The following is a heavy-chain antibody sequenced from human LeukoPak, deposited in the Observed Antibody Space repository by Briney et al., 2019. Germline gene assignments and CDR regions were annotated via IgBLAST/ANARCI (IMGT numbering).Heavy chain of an antibody. V-gene: IGHV3-30*03. Sequence: GGSLRLSCAGSGFSFSYYVMHWVRQAPGKGLEWVAVISYDGSNKYYADSVKGRFTISRDNSKNTLYLQMNSLRAEDTAVYYCACRSVTTHKTPFDYWGQGTLVTVSS. CDR3: ACRSVTTHKTPFDY. CDR2: ISYDGSNK. CDR1: GFSFSYYV. D-gene: IGHD4-17*01. J-gene: IGHJ4*02.